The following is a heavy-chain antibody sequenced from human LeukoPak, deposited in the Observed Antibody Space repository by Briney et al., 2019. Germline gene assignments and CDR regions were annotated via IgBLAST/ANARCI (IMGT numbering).Heavy chain of an antibody. J-gene: IGHJ4*02. D-gene: IGHD6-19*01. CDR1: GFSFSSYG. CDR3: ARILDSAWGELGY. V-gene: IGHV3-30*02. Sequence: GGSLRLSCEGSGFSFSSYGIHWVRQAPGKGLEWLAFIRSDGSNKYYADSVKGRFTISRDNSKNTLYLQMNSLRAEDTAVYYCARILDSAWGELGYWGQGTLVTVSS. CDR2: IRSDGSNK.